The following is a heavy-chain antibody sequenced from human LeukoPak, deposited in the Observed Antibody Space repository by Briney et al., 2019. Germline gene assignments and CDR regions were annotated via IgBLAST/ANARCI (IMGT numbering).Heavy chain of an antibody. Sequence: GGSLRLSCAASGFTYSNYDMHWVRLGPGGGLEWVSAIGIADDTHYADSVKGRFTIAREYARNSLYLQINSLRDGDTAVYYWVRGGIRVSGIDAFDSWGQGTVVTVSS. CDR3: VRGGIRVSGIDAFDS. V-gene: IGHV3-13*01. J-gene: IGHJ3*02. D-gene: IGHD5/OR15-5a*01. CDR1: GFTYSNYD. CDR2: IGIADDT.